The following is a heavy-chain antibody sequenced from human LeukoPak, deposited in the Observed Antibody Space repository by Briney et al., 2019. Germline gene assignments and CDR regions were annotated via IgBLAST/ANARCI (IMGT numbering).Heavy chain of an antibody. CDR1: GFTFNNYA. CDR3: AKDGIGGIYYDSSGYFDY. J-gene: IGHJ4*02. D-gene: IGHD3-22*01. CDR2: ISGSGGST. V-gene: IGHV3-23*01. Sequence: HRGESLKISCAASGFTFNNYAMSWVRQAPGKGLEWVSAISGSGGSTYYADPLKGRFTISRDNSKNTLYLQMNSLRAEDTALYYCAKDGIGGIYYDSSGYFDYWGQGTLVTVSS.